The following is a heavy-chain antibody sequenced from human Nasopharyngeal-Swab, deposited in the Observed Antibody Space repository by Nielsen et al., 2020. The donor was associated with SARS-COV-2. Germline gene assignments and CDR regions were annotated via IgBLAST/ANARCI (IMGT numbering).Heavy chain of an antibody. J-gene: IGHJ5*02. CDR2: INTNTGNP. D-gene: IGHD6-13*01. V-gene: IGHV7-4-1*02. CDR3: ARDHNSWSGNWFDP. CDR1: GYTFTTYP. Sequence: ASVKVSCKASGYTFTTYPMNWVRQAPGQGLEWMGWINTNTGNPTYAQGFTGRFVFSFDTSVNTAYLQISSLKAEDTAVYYCARDHNSWSGNWFDPWGQGTLVTVSS.